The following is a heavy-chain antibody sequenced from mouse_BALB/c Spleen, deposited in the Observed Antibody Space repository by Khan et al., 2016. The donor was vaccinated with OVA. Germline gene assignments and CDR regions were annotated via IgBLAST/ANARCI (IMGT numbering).Heavy chain of an antibody. J-gene: IGHJ2*01. CDR3: ARIKKIVATDFDY. V-gene: IGHV1S81*02. CDR1: GYTFTSYW. CDR2: TNPTNGRT. Sequence: QVQLQQPGAELVKAGASVMMSCKASGYTFTSYWMHWVMQRLGQGLEWFAETNPTNGRTYYNEKFKSKATLTVDKSSSTAYMLLSGPTFEDSAVYYCARIKKIVATDFDYWGQGTTLPGSS. D-gene: IGHD1-1*01.